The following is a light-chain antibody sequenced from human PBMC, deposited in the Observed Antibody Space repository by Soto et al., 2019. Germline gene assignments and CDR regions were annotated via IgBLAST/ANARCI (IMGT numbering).Light chain of an antibody. J-gene: IGKJ2*01. Sequence: EIVLTQSPASLSLSPGERATLSCRASQSVSISLAWYQQKPGQAPRLLIYDASNRAAGIPARFGGSGSGTDFTLTISILEPEYFAIYYCQQRSNSYTFGQGTKLEIK. CDR3: QQRSNSYT. CDR1: QSVSIS. CDR2: DAS. V-gene: IGKV3-11*01.